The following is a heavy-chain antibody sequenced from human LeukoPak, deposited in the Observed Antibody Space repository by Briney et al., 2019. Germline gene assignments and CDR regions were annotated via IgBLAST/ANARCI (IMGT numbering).Heavy chain of an antibody. D-gene: IGHD3-22*01. CDR3: ARGSYYYSHY. CDR1: GDSLSSYY. V-gene: IGHV4-59*01. Sequence: PSETLSLTCTVSGDSLSSYYWSWIRQPPGKGLEWIGYIYYSGSTNYNPSLKSRVTISVDTSKNQFSLKLSSVTAADTAVYYCARGSYYYSHYWGQGTLVTVSS. J-gene: IGHJ4*02. CDR2: IYYSGST.